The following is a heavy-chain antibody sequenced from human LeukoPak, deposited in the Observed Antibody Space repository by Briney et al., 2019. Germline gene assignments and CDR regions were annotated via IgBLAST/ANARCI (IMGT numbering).Heavy chain of an antibody. CDR3: ARGGVNYKIAGP. CDR1: GGSITSYY. D-gene: IGHD3-10*01. J-gene: IGHJ5*02. Sequence: PSETLSLTCTVSGGSITSYYWTWIRQPPGKGLEWIGYIYYSGSTSYNPSLKSRVAIPVDTSKNQFSLKLSSVTAADTAVYYCARGGVNYKIAGPWGQGALVTVSS. V-gene: IGHV4-59*01. CDR2: IYYSGST.